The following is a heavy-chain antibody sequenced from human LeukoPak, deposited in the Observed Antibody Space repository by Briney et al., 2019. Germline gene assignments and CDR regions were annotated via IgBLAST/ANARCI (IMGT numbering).Heavy chain of an antibody. J-gene: IGHJ4*02. V-gene: IGHV1-69*13. Sequence: SVKVSCKASGGTFSSYAIGWVRQAPGQGLEWMGGIIPIFGTANYAQKFQGRVTITADESTSTAYMELSSLRSEDTAVYYCARGYYDYVWGSYRYSLYFDYWGQGTLVTVSS. D-gene: IGHD3-16*02. CDR1: GGTFSSYA. CDR3: ARGYYDYVWGSYRYSLYFDY. CDR2: IIPIFGTA.